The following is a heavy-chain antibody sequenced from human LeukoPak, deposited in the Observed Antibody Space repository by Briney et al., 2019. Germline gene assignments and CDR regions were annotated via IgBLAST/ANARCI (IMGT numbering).Heavy chain of an antibody. D-gene: IGHD6-13*01. J-gene: IGHJ6*02. CDR3: ATHVAGRYYYGMDA. CDR1: GYTFTSYD. V-gene: IGHV1-8*01. CDR2: MNPNSGNT. Sequence: GASVKVSCKASGYTFTSYDINWVRQATGQGLEWMGWMNPNSGNTGYAQKFQGRVTMTRNTSISTAYMELSSLRSEDTAVYYCATHVAGRYYYGMDAWGQGTTVTVSS.